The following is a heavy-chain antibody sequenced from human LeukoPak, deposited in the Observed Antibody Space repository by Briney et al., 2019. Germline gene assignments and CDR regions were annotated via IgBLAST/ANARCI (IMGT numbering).Heavy chain of an antibody. J-gene: IGHJ4*02. CDR2: ISGSGGST. CDR3: AKEGPPRITMVRGVKAPTPFDY. CDR1: GFTFSSYA. Sequence: GGSLRLSCAASGFTFSSYAMSWVRQAPGKGLEWVSAISGSGGSTYYADSVKGRFTISRDNSKNTLYLQMNSLRAEDTAVYYCAKEGPPRITMVRGVKAPTPFDYWGQGTLVTVSS. V-gene: IGHV3-23*01. D-gene: IGHD3-10*01.